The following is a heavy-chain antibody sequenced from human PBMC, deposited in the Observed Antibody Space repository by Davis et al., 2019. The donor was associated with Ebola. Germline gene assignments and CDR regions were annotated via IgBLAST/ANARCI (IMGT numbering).Heavy chain of an antibody. D-gene: IGHD2-8*01. Sequence: MPSETLSLTCTVSGDSISTYYGIWIRQPPGKGLEWIGYIYYSGSTEYNPSLKSRVSMSVDTSKNQFSLKLTSVTAADTARYYCARAPGKGVFDYWGQGALVTVSS. CDR2: IYYSGST. V-gene: IGHV4-59*01. CDR1: GDSISTYY. J-gene: IGHJ4*02. CDR3: ARAPGKGVFDY.